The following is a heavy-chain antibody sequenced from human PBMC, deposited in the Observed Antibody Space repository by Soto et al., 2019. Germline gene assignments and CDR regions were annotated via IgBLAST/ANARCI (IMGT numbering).Heavy chain of an antibody. J-gene: IGHJ4*02. CDR3: ARVAHAYCGGDGWDYYFDY. Sequence: TPSLTCTVSGGSISTGGYYLILIRQHPGKGLEWVGYIYYSGNTYYNPSLKSRVTISVDTSKNQFSLKLSSVTAADTAVYYCARVAHAYCGGDGWDYYFDYLGQGTLVTGSS. D-gene: IGHD2-21*02. V-gene: IGHV4-31*03. CDR2: IYYSGNT. CDR1: GGSISTGGYY.